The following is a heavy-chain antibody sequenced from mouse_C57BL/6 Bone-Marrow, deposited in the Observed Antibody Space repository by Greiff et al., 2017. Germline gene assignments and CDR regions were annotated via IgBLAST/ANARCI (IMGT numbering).Heavy chain of an antibody. J-gene: IGHJ3*01. D-gene: IGHD1-1*01. Sequence: QVQLKQSGAELARPGASVKLSCKASGYTFTSYGISWVKQRTGQGLEWIGEIYPRSGNTYYNEKFKGKATLTADQSSSTAYMELRSLTSEDSAVYFCARDPFIYYYGSSWFAYWGQGTLVTVSA. V-gene: IGHV1-81*01. CDR1: GYTFTSYG. CDR3: ARDPFIYYYGSSWFAY. CDR2: IYPRSGNT.